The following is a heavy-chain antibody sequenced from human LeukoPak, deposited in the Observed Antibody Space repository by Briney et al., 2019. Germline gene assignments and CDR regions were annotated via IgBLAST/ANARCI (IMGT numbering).Heavy chain of an antibody. Sequence: PGGSLRLSCAASGFTFSSYSMNWVRQAPGKGLEWVSSISSSSSYIYYADSVKGRFTISRDNAKNSLYLQMDSLRAEDTAVYYCARGGWGAPGLDYWGQGTLVTVSS. V-gene: IGHV3-21*01. CDR1: GFTFSSYS. J-gene: IGHJ4*02. CDR3: ARGGWGAPGLDY. CDR2: ISSSSSYI. D-gene: IGHD3-16*01.